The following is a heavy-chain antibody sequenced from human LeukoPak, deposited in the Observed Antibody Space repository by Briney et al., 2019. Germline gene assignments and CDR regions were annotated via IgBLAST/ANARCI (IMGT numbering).Heavy chain of an antibody. D-gene: IGHD3-10*01. CDR1: GFTFSSYA. CDR2: ISGSGGTT. V-gene: IGHV3-23*01. CDR3: ARARQELRYYYYGMDV. Sequence: PGGSLRLSCAASGFTFSSYAMSWVRQAPGKGLEWVSAISGSGGTTYYADSVKGRFTISRDNSKNTLYLQMNSLRAEDTAVYYCARARQELRYYYYGMDVWGQGTTVTVSS. J-gene: IGHJ6*02.